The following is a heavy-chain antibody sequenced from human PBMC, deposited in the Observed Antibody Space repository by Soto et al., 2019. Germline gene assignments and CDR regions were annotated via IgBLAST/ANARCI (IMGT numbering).Heavy chain of an antibody. V-gene: IGHV4-39*01. CDR1: GGSINSSYY. CDR3: SRFAARPPFEY. J-gene: IGHJ4*02. CDR2: IYYSGTT. D-gene: IGHD6-6*01. Sequence: LSLPCIVSGGSINSSYYWGWIRQPPGKAPEWIGSIYYSGTTYYNPSLKSRVTISVDSSRNQFSLKMTSVTAPDTAVYYCSRFAARPPFEYWGQGLLVTVSS.